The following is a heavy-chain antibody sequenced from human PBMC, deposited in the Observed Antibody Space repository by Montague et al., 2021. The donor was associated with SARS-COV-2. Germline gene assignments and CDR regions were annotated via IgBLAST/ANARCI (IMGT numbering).Heavy chain of an antibody. CDR1: GGSISTGSYY. V-gene: IGHV4-39*01. D-gene: IGHD4-11*01. Sequence: SETLSLTCSFSGGSISTGSYYWGWIRQPPRKGLEWIGSIYYSGXTXYXXXXKXGVTISVDTSKNQFSLRLSSVTAADTAVYYCVRGGDYTDYGRVDYWGQGTLVIVSS. CDR2: IYYSGXT. CDR3: VRGGDYTDYGRVDY. J-gene: IGHJ4*02.